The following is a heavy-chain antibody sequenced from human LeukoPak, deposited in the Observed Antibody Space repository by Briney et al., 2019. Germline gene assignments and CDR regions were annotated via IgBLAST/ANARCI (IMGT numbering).Heavy chain of an antibody. CDR3: AKDRAVAGPFDY. V-gene: IGHV3-30*18. Sequence: GGSLRLSCTASGFIFSSYGMHWVRQAPGKGLEWVAVISYDGSNKYYADSVKGRFTISRDNSKNTLYLQMNSLRAEDTAVYYCAKDRAVAGPFDYWGQGTLVTASS. J-gene: IGHJ4*02. CDR1: GFIFSSYG. D-gene: IGHD6-19*01. CDR2: ISYDGSNK.